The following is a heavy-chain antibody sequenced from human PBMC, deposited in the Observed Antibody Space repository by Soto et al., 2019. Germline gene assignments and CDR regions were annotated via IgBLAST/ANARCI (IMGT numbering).Heavy chain of an antibody. J-gene: IGHJ4*02. D-gene: IGHD1-7*01. CDR1: GASFSGYY. CDR3: ARGRWNYVH. Sequence: ESLSLTCAVYGASFSGYYWSWIRQPPGKGLEWIGEINHSGSTNYNPSLKSRVTISVDTSKNQFSLKLSSVTAADTAVYYCARGRWNYVHWGQGTLVTVYS. CDR2: INHSGST. V-gene: IGHV4-34*01.